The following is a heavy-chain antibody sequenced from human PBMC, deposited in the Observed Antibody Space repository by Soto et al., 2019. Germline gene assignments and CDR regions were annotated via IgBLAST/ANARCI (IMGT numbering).Heavy chain of an antibody. V-gene: IGHV3-9*01. CDR3: AKDMRGRSSSSRYYYGMDV. Sequence: PWGSLRLSCAASGFPFDDFAMHWVRQAPGKGLEWVSGISWDSGTIVYVDSVKGRFTISRDNAKNSLYLQMNSLRAEDTALYYCAKDMRGRSSSSRYYYGMDVWGQGTTVTVSS. CDR2: ISWDSGTI. CDR1: GFPFDDFA. D-gene: IGHD6-13*01. J-gene: IGHJ6*02.